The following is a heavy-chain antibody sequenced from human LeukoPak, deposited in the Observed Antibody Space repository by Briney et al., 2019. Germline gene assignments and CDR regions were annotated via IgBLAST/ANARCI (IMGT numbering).Heavy chain of an antibody. J-gene: IGHJ4*02. V-gene: IGHV3-7*01. D-gene: IGHD5-24*01. CDR1: GFTFSDYW. CDR3: ARMGRLGD. CDR2: INHDGTSR. Sequence: TGGSLRLSCAASGFTFSDYWMTWVRQAPGKGLEWVANINHDGTSRYYVDSVKGRFTISRDNAKNSLYLQMNSLRVDDTAVYYCARMGRLGDWGGGTLVSVSS.